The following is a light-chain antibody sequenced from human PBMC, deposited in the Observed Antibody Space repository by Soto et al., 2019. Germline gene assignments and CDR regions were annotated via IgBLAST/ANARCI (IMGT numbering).Light chain of an antibody. CDR2: ETS. Sequence: EIVMTQSPATLSVSPGERATLSCRASQSISSNLAWYQHKPGQAPRLLIYETSTRATGIPARFSGSGSGTEFTLTISSLQSEDYAVYYCQQYNNWPPWTFGQGTKVEIK. J-gene: IGKJ1*01. V-gene: IGKV3-15*01. CDR3: QQYNNWPPWT. CDR1: QSISSN.